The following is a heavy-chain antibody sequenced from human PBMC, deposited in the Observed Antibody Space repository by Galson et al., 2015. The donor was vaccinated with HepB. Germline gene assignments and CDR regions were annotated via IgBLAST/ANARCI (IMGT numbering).Heavy chain of an antibody. CDR2: VDGSVGST. J-gene: IGHJ4*02. D-gene: IGHD2-15*01. CDR3: VKRSCTSGSCFFFYY. CDR1: GFTFSNFA. Sequence: SLRLSCAASGFTFSNFAMSWVRQAPGKGLEWVSSVDGSVGSTYYADSVKGRFTISRDDSKNTLYLQLNSLRAEDTAVYYCVKRSCTSGSCFFFYYWGQGTLVTVSS. V-gene: IGHV3-23*01.